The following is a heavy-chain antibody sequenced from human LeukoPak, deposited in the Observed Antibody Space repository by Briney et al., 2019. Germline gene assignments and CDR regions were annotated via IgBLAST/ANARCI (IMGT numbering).Heavy chain of an antibody. CDR1: GFTFSSYA. Sequence: GGSLRLSCAASGFTFSSYAMSWVRQAPGKGLEWVSAISGSGGSTYYADSVKGRFTISRDNAKNSLYLQMNSLRAEDTAVYYCARVYSGSYSNAFDIWGQGTMVTVSS. CDR3: ARVYSGSYSNAFDI. V-gene: IGHV3-23*01. J-gene: IGHJ3*02. CDR2: ISGSGGST. D-gene: IGHD1-26*01.